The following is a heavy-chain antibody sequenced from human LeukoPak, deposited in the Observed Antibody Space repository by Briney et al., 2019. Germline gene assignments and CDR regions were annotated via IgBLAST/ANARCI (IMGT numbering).Heavy chain of an antibody. CDR3: ARETFEGYYDILTGYYPFDY. V-gene: IGHV4-39*07. Sequence: SETLSLTCTVSGGSISSSSYYWGWIRQPPGKGLEWIVSIYYSGSTYYNPSLKSRVTISVDTYKHQFSLKLSSVTAAETAVYYCARETFEGYYDILTGYYPFDYWGQGTLVTVSS. CDR1: GGSISSSSYY. D-gene: IGHD3-9*01. J-gene: IGHJ4*02. CDR2: IYYSGST.